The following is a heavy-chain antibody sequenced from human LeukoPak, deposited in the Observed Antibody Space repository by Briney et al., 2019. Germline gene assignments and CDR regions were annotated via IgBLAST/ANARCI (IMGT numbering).Heavy chain of an antibody. Sequence: SQTLSLTCTVSGGSISSGGYYWSWIRQPPGKGLEWIGYIYHSGSTYYNPSLKSRVTISVDTSKNQFSLKLSSVTAADTAVYYCAREPSRITMVRGVILDAFDIWGQGTMVTVSS. D-gene: IGHD3-10*01. J-gene: IGHJ3*02. CDR3: AREPSRITMVRGVILDAFDI. CDR1: GGSISSGGYY. V-gene: IGHV4-30-2*01. CDR2: IYHSGST.